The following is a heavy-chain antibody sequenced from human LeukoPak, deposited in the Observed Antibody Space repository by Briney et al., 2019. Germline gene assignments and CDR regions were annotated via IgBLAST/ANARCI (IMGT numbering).Heavy chain of an antibody. CDR2: MNPNSGNT. D-gene: IGHD3-10*01. CDR1: GGTFSSYA. J-gene: IGHJ4*02. CDR3: ARVKAMVRGVIIYYFDY. V-gene: IGHV1-8*02. Sequence: ASVKVSCKASGGTFSSYAINWVRQATGQGLEWMGWMNPNSGNTGYAQKFQGRVTMTRNTSISTAYMELSSLRSEDTAVYYCARVKAMVRGVIIYYFDYWGQGTLVTVSS.